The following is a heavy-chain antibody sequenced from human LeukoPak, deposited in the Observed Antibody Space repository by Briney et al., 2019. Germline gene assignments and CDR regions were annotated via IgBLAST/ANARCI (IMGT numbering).Heavy chain of an antibody. CDR1: GYTFTSYY. CDR3: ARDAGSIAARRGTRYFDY. V-gene: IGHV1-46*01. J-gene: IGHJ4*02. CDR2: INPSGGST. Sequence: GASVKVSCKASGYTFTSYYMHWVRQAPGQGLEWMGIINPSGGSTSYAQKFQGRVTMTRDMSTSTVYMELSSLRSEDTAVYYCARDAGSIAARRGTRYFDYWGQGTLVTVSS. D-gene: IGHD6-6*01.